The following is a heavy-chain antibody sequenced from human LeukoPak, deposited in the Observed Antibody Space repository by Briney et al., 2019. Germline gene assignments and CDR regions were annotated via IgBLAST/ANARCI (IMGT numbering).Heavy chain of an antibody. Sequence: GESLKISCKASGCSFTSYWIGWVRQMRGKGVEWMGIIDTSDSDIRSSPSFQGPVTISADRSLSTAYLQWNSLKASGTAIYYCARQTTMGRSGDYGRQGTRDSVS. CDR1: GCSFTSYW. V-gene: IGHV5-51*01. CDR3: ARQTTMGRSGDY. J-gene: IGHJ4*02. D-gene: IGHD7-27*01. CDR2: IDTSDSDI.